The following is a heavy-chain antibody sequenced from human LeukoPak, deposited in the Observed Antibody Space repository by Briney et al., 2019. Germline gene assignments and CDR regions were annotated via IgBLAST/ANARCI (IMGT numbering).Heavy chain of an antibody. CDR1: GFTFSDHY. J-gene: IGHJ3*02. D-gene: IGHD6-6*01. Sequence: GGSLRLSCAASGFTFSDHYMSWIRQAPGKGLEWVSYISRNSTNIDYADSVKGRFTISRDNAKNSLYLQMNSLRAEDTAVYYCARDRLGRDAFDIWGQGTMVTVSS. CDR2: ISRNSTNI. V-gene: IGHV3-11*06. CDR3: ARDRLGRDAFDI.